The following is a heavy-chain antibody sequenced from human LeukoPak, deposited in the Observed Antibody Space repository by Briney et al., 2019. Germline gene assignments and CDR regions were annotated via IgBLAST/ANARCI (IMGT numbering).Heavy chain of an antibody. CDR3: AKDLLASFGSFFYFDY. CDR2: ISGSGGST. D-gene: IGHD2/OR15-2a*01. J-gene: IGHJ4*02. CDR1: GFTFSSYG. V-gene: IGHV3-23*01. Sequence: GGSLRLSCAASGFTFSSYGMHWVRQAPGKGLEWVSGISGSGGSTYYADSVKGRFTISRDNSKNTLYLQMNGLRAEDTAVYYCAKDLLASFGSFFYFDYWGQGTLVTVSS.